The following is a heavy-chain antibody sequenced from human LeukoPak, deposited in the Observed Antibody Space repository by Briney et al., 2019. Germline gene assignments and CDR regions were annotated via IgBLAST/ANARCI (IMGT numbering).Heavy chain of an antibody. CDR1: GGSISSTSYH. CDR3: ARYASGSYYWFDP. V-gene: IGHV4-39*01. CDR2: VYYTGSA. D-gene: IGHD3-10*01. Sequence: PPETLSLTCTVSGGSISSTSYHWAWIRQPPGKGLEGIATVYYTGSAYYNPSLKSRVTISVDTSKSQFSLKLSSVTTADTALYYCARYASGSYYWFDPWGQGTLVTVSS. J-gene: IGHJ5*02.